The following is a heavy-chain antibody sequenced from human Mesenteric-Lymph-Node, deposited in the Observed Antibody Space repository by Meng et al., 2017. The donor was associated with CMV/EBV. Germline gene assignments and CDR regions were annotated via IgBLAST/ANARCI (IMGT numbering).Heavy chain of an antibody. V-gene: IGHV1-3*01. J-gene: IGHJ4*02. Sequence: KASASTFHDYPLHWLHQDHGKRVEWMGWINPFNDNTKHSQKYQGRATINRDKSENTAYMELSSLRSEDTAIYYCTRGGNTAYAHFDYWGKG. D-gene: IGHD5-12*01. CDR3: TRGGNTAYAHFDY. CDR2: INPFNDNT. CDR1: ASTFHDYP.